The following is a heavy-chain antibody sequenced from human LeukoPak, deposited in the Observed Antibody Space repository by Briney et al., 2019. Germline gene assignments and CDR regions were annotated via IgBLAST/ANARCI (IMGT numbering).Heavy chain of an antibody. CDR2: ISYDASNK. V-gene: IGHV3-30*04. CDR1: GFTFTSYA. CDR3: ARASTVETPKDY. J-gene: IGHJ4*02. Sequence: GGSLRLSCTASGFTFTSYAMHWVRQAPGKGLEWVAVISYDASNKYYADSVKGRFTISRDNSKNTLYLQMNSLRAEDTAVYYCARASTVETPKDYWGQGTLVTVSS. D-gene: IGHD4-23*01.